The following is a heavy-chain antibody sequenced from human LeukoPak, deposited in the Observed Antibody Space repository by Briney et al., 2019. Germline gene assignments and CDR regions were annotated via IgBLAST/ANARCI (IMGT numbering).Heavy chain of an antibody. CDR3: ARERHDYGDYNYGMDV. CDR1: GGSFSGYY. J-gene: IGHJ6*02. Sequence: SETLSLTCAVYGGSFSGYYWRWIRQHPGKGLEWIGYIDYSGSPYYNPSLKSRVTISVDTSKNQFSLKLSSVTAADTAVYYCARERHDYGDYNYGMDVWGQGTTVTVSS. CDR2: IDYSGSP. D-gene: IGHD4-17*01. V-gene: IGHV4-31*11.